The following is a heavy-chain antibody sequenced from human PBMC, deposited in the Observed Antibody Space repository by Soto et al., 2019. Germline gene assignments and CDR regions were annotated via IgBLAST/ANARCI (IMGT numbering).Heavy chain of an antibody. Sequence: EVQLVESGGGLVQPGRSLRLSCAASGFTFDDYAMHWVRQAPGKGLEWVSGISWNSGSIGYADSVKGRFTISRDNAKNSLYLQMNSLRAEDTALXXXXXXXXXXSSGYYLIDYWGQGTLV. D-gene: IGHD3-22*01. CDR3: XXXXXXXSSGYYLIDY. V-gene: IGHV3-9*01. CDR1: GFTFDDYA. J-gene: IGHJ4*02. CDR2: ISWNSGSI.